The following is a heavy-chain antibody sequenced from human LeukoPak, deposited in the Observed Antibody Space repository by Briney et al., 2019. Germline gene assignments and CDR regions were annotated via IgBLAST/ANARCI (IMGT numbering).Heavy chain of an antibody. CDR2: ISAYNGNT. CDR3: ARAPYSGRYNVEVR. D-gene: IGHD1-26*01. Sequence: GASVKVSCKASGYTFSSYGVSWVRQAPGQGLEWMGWISAYNGNTNYAQKFQGRVTMTTDTSTSTAYMELRSLRSDDTAVFYCARAPYSGRYNVEVRWGQGTLVTVSS. V-gene: IGHV1-18*01. J-gene: IGHJ4*02. CDR1: GYTFSSYG.